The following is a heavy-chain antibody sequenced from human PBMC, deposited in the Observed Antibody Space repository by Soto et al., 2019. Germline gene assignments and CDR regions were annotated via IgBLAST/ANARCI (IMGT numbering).Heavy chain of an antibody. CDR3: ARGRWTQTATDYYLDY. CDR2: IWYDGSNK. V-gene: IGHV3-33*01. Sequence: GGSLRLSCAASGFTFSSYGMHWVRQAPGKGLEWVAVIWYDGSNKYYADSVKGRFTISRDNSKNTLYLQMNSLRAEDTAVYYCARGRWTQTATDYYLDYWGQGTLVTVSS. CDR1: GFTFSSYG. J-gene: IGHJ4*02. D-gene: IGHD1-1*01.